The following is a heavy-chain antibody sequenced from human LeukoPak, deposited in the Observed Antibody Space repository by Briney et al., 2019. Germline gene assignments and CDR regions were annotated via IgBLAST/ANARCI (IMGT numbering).Heavy chain of an antibody. CDR2: INQDGSEE. D-gene: IGHD5-12*01. Sequence: SGGSLRLSCAASGFTFSNYWMTWVRQAPGKGLEWVAHINQDGSEEHYMDSAKARFTISRDNAKNSLSLQMNSLRAEDTAVYYCVRAGGVSGYDLLDYWGQGT. V-gene: IGHV3-7*01. J-gene: IGHJ4*02. CDR1: GFTFSNYW. CDR3: VRAGGVSGYDLLDY.